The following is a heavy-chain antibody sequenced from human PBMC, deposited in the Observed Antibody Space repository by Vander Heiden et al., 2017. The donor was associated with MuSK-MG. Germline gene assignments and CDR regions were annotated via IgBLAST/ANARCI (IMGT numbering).Heavy chain of an antibody. Sequence: EVLLLESGGGLVRPGGSLRLSCSASGFIFSSYAMSWVRQAPGKGLEWVSSLSGSGGSTYYADSVKGRFTISRDNSNNRVYLEMNSLRAEDTAVYYCAKDEGRAVAATGCWGQGTLVTVSS. V-gene: IGHV3-23*01. CDR1: GFIFSSYA. J-gene: IGHJ4*02. CDR2: LSGSGGST. D-gene: IGHD6-19*01. CDR3: AKDEGRAVAATGC.